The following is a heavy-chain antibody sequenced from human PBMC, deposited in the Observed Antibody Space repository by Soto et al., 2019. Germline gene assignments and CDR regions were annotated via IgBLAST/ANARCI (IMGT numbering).Heavy chain of an antibody. D-gene: IGHD4-17*01. CDR3: ARDGTATVTTNRGLDYYYGMDV. CDR1: GYTFTSYG. V-gene: IGHV1-18*04. CDR2: ISAYNGNT. J-gene: IGHJ6*02. Sequence: ASVKVSCKASGYTFTSYGISWVRQAPGQGLEWMGWISAYNGNTNYAQKLQGRVTMTTDTSTSTAYMELRSLRSDDTAVYYCARDGTATVTTNRGLDYYYGMDVWGQGTTVTV.